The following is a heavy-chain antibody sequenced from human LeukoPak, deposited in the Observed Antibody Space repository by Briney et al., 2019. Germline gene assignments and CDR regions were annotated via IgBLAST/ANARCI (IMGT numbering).Heavy chain of an antibody. CDR2: IKARTDGETT. CDR3: TPPGYEGLGY. D-gene: IGHD5-12*01. Sequence: GGSLRLSCAASGFSFNNAWMRWGRQAPGKGLEWVGRIKARTDGETTDYTAPVRGRFTISIDDSKNTVYLQMNSLKTEDTAVYYCTPPGYEGLGYWGQGTLVTVSS. V-gene: IGHV3-15*01. J-gene: IGHJ4*02. CDR1: GFSFNNAW.